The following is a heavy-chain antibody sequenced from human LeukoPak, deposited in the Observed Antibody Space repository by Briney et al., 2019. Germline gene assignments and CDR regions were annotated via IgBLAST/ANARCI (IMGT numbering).Heavy chain of an antibody. CDR1: GGSISSYY. J-gene: IGHJ3*02. Sequence: SGTLSLTCTVSGGSISSYYWSWIRQPPGKGPEWIGYIYYSGSTNYNPSLKSRVTISVDTSKNQFSLKLSSVTAADTAVYYCARELDSSSGAFDIWGQGTMVTVSS. D-gene: IGHD6-6*01. CDR2: IYYSGST. CDR3: ARELDSSSGAFDI. V-gene: IGHV4-59*01.